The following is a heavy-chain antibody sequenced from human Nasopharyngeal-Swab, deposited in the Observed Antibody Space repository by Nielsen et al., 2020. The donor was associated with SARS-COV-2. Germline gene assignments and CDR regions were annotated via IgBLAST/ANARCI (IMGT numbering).Heavy chain of an antibody. V-gene: IGHV3-48*02. J-gene: IGHJ4*02. CDR3: ARLRYYSSDY. D-gene: IGHD1-26*01. CDR2: ISSSSKTI. CDR1: EFTFNTYD. Sequence: GESLKIACAATEFTFNTYDMNWVRKAPGKGLEWLSYISSSSKTIYYADSVKGRFTISRDNAKNSLYLQMNTLRDEDTAVYYCARLRYYSSDYWGQGTLVTVSS.